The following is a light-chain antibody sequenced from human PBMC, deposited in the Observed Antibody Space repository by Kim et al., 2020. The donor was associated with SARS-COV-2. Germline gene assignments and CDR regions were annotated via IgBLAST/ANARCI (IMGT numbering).Light chain of an antibody. Sequence: KAVIISCAGGRGSVARSYVPWYQRRPGSDPPIVIYAENQRPSGVPDRFSGSIESSSNSASLTISGLKTEDEADYYCQSYDSNNVIFAGGTQLTVL. CDR2: AEN. V-gene: IGLV6-57*02. CDR1: RGSVARSY. J-gene: IGLJ2*01. CDR3: QSYDSNNVI.